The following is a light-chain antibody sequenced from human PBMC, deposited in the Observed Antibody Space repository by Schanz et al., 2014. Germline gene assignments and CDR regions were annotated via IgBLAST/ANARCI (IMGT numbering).Light chain of an antibody. CDR2: GAS. J-gene: IGKJ3*01. CDR3: NQYINSPFT. Sequence: IVLTQSPGTLSLSPGERATLSCRASQSVSNSYLAWYQQKPGQAPRLLIYGASNRATGIPDRFSGSGSGTHFTLTINRLEREDFAVYYCNQYINSPFTFGPGTKLDLK. V-gene: IGKV3-20*01. CDR1: QSVSNSY.